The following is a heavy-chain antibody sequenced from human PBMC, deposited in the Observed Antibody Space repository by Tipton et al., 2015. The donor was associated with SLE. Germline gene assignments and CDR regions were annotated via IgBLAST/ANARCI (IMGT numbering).Heavy chain of an antibody. V-gene: IGHV3-23*03. CDR3: AKLWVRGGAPYYFDY. J-gene: IGHJ4*02. CDR2: MIYSGGST. CDR1: GFTFSNYA. Sequence: SLRLSCAASGFTFSNYAMSWVRRAPGKGLEWVSMIYSGGSTYYKESARGRFTISRDNSANTLYMEMDSLRAEDTAIYYCAKLWVRGGAPYYFDYWGQGPLVTVSS. D-gene: IGHD2-21*01.